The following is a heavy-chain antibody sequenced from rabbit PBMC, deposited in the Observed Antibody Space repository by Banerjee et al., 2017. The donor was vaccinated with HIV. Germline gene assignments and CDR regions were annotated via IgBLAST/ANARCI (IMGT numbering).Heavy chain of an antibody. D-gene: IGHD7-1*01. CDR2: INTSSGNT. J-gene: IGHJ4*01. CDR3: ARDLGGYAGYGDL. Sequence: QEQLEESGGDLVKPEGSLTLTCTASGFFFSNKYVMCWVRQAPGKGLEWIACINTSSGNTVYASWAKGRFTISRTSSTTVTLQMTSLTAADTATYFCARDLGGYAGYGDLWGQGTLVTVS. V-gene: IGHV1S45*01. CDR1: GFFFSNKYV.